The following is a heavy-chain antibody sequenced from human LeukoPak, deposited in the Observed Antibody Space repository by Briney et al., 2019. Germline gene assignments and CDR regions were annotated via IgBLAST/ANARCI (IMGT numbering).Heavy chain of an antibody. CDR3: ARVPWSLLRPFDN. J-gene: IGHJ4*02. CDR2: INHSGST. Sequence: SETLSLTCAVYGGSFSGYYWSWIRQPPGKGLEWIGEINHSGSTNYNPSLKSRVTISVDTSKDQFSLKLSSVTAADTAVYYCARVPWSLLRPFDNWGQGTLVTVSS. D-gene: IGHD2-15*01. V-gene: IGHV4-34*01. CDR1: GGSFSGYY.